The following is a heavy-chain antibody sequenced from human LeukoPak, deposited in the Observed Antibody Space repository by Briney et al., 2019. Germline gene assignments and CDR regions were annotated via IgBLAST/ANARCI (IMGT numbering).Heavy chain of an antibody. CDR2: FDPEDGET. Sequence: ASVKVSCKVSGYTLTELSMHWVRQAPREGLEWMGGFDPEDGETIYAQKFQGRVTMTEDTSTDTAYMELSSLRSEDTAVYFCATDSYSFQHWGQGTLVTVSS. J-gene: IGHJ1*01. CDR3: ATDSYSFQH. CDR1: GYTLTELS. V-gene: IGHV1-24*01. D-gene: IGHD1-26*01.